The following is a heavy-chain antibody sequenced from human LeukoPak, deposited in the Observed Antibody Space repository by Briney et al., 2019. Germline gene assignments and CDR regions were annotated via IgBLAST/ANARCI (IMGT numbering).Heavy chain of an antibody. V-gene: IGHV3-7*04. CDR2: IMQDGSEK. Sequence: GGSLRLSCAASGFTFSSYGMSWVRQAPGKGLEWVANIMQDGSEKYYVDSVKGRFTISRDNAKNSLYLQMNSLRAEDTAVYYCARGEVPTYYYYGMDVWGQGTTVTVSS. CDR1: GFTFSSYG. CDR3: ARGEVPTYYYYGMDV. D-gene: IGHD2-2*01. J-gene: IGHJ6*02.